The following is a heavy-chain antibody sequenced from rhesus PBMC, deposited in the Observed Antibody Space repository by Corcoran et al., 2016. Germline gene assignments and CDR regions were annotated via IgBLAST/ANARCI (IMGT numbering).Heavy chain of an antibody. CDR3: ARESGGGLGY. J-gene: IGHJ4*01. Sequence: QLQLQESGPGLVKPSETLSLTCAVSGYSISSGYGLSQIRQPPGNGLEWIGYISYRGGTSYNPSLKSRVTISRDTSKNQFSLKLSSVTAADTAVYYWARESGGGLGYWGQGVLVTVSS. V-gene: IGHV4-122*02. CDR2: ISYRGGT. CDR1: GYSISSGYG. D-gene: IGHD1-44*01.